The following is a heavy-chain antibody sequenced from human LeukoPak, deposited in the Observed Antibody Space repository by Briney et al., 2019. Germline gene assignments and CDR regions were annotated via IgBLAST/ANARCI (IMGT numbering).Heavy chain of an antibody. CDR3: ARGDPPEYGSSLDY. J-gene: IGHJ4*02. V-gene: IGHV3-7*03. CDR1: GFTLSSYW. Sequence: GGSLRLSCAASGFTLSSYWMSWVRQAPGKGLEGVANIKQDGSEKYYVDSVKGRFNISRDNAKNSLYLQMNSLRAEDTAVYYCARGDPPEYGSSLDYWGQGTLVTVSS. D-gene: IGHD3-10*01. CDR2: IKQDGSEK.